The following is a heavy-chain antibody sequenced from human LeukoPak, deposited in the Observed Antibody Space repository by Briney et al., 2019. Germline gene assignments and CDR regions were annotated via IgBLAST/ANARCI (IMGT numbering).Heavy chain of an antibody. J-gene: IGHJ4*02. CDR2: ISGSGGST. CDR3: AKDPSPSGSTCFDY. V-gene: IGHV3-23*01. D-gene: IGHD2-2*01. Sequence: GGSLRLPCAASGFTFSSYAMSWVRQAPGKGLEWVSAISGSGGSTYYADSVKGRFTISRDNSKNTLYLQMNSLRAEDTAVYYCAKDPSPSGSTCFDYWGQGTLVTVSS. CDR1: GFTFSSYA.